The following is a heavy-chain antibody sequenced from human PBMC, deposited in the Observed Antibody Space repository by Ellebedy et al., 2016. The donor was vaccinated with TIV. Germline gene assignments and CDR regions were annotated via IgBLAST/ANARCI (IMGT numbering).Heavy chain of an antibody. J-gene: IGHJ3*02. CDR2: ISVHNDST. Sequence: AASVKVSCKASGYTFTRNGISWVRQAPGQGLEWMGWISVHNDSTNYAQKFQGRVTMTTDTSTTTAYMELRSLRSDDTAVYYCAREADSDALDIWGQGTMVIVSS. V-gene: IGHV1-18*04. CDR1: GYTFTRNG. D-gene: IGHD2-15*01. CDR3: AREADSDALDI.